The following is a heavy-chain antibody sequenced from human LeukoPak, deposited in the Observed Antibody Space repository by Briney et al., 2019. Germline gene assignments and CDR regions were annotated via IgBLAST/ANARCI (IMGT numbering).Heavy chain of an antibody. Sequence: ASDTLSLTWPVSARSISIYYCSWIRQSPGKGLEWLGSIYYSGSTNYNPSLKSRVSISVDTSKNQFSLELSSVTAADTAVYYCAVNSTKHTFDIWGQGTMVTVSS. V-gene: IGHV4-59*08. D-gene: IGHD5/OR15-5a*01. J-gene: IGHJ3*02. CDR1: ARSISIYY. CDR2: IYYSGST. CDR3: AVNSTKHTFDI.